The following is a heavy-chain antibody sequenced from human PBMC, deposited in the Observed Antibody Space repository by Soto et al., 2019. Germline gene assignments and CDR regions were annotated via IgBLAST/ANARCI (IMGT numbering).Heavy chain of an antibody. J-gene: IGHJ4*02. CDR3: AKDLGGRDDC. CDR1: GFTFSSYG. CDR2: ISYDGSNE. Sequence: VGSLRLSCAASGFTFSSYGMHWVRQAPGKGLEWVALISYDGSNEYYVDSVKGRFTISRDNSKNTLYLQMNSLRAEDTAVYYCAKDLGGRDDCWGQGTLVTVSS. V-gene: IGHV3-30*18.